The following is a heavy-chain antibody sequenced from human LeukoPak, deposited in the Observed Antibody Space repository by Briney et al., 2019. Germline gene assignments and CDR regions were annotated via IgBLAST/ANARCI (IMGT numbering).Heavy chain of an antibody. CDR3: ARGEMITFGGVIVISTFDI. CDR2: VNPDSGGT. J-gene: IGHJ3*02. Sequence: ASVKVSCKTSGYTFTGYYIQWVRQAPGQGLEWMGYVNPDSGGTNYAQEFQGRVTMTRDTSISTAYMELNRLRSDDTAVYYCARGEMITFGGVIVISTFDIWGQGTMVTVS. V-gene: IGHV1-2*02. CDR1: GYTFTGYY. D-gene: IGHD3-16*02.